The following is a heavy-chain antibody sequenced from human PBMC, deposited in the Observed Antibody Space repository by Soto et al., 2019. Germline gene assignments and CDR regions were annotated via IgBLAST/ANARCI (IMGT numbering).Heavy chain of an antibody. Sequence: GGSLRLSCAASGFTFSSYGMSWVRQAPGKGLEWVANIKPDGSEKIYVDSVKGRFTISRDNAKNSLYLQMNSLRAEDTAVYYCANIGRSDRAFDIWGQGTMVTVSS. CDR3: ANIGRSDRAFDI. J-gene: IGHJ3*02. CDR1: GFTFSSYG. D-gene: IGHD5-12*01. V-gene: IGHV3-7*01. CDR2: IKPDGSEK.